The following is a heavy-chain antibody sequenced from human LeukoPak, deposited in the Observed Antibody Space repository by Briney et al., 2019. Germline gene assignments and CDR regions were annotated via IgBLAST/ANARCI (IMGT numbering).Heavy chain of an antibody. CDR2: ITRDTIYT. J-gene: IGHJ6*03. Sequence: PGGSLRLSRAASGFTFSNYNMNWVRQTPGKGLEWVSSITRDTIYTFYAVSVKGRFTISRDNAKNSLSLQMNSLRAEDTAVYYCARDPYNGYYGDDYYYYMDVWGKGTTVTISS. CDR3: ARDPYNGYYGDDYYYYMDV. CDR1: GFTFSNYN. V-gene: IGHV3-21*01. D-gene: IGHD4-17*01.